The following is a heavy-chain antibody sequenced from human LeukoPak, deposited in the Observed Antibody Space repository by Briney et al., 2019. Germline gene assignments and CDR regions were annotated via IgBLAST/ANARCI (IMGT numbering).Heavy chain of an antibody. V-gene: IGHV3-15*01. Sequence: GGSLRLSCAASGFTFNTYEMNWVRQAPGKGLEWVGRIKSKTDGGTTDYAAPVKGRFTISRDNSKNTLQMNSLKIEDTAVYYCTTEYEGSGSAFDIWGQGTMVTVSS. CDR3: TTEYEGSGSAFDI. CDR1: GFTFNTYE. D-gene: IGHD1-26*01. J-gene: IGHJ3*02. CDR2: IKSKTDGGTT.